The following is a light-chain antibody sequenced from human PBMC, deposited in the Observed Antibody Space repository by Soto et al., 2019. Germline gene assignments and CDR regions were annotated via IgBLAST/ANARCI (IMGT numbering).Light chain of an antibody. CDR3: AAWDDSLSGVV. V-gene: IGLV1-47*01. J-gene: IGLJ2*01. CDR1: SSNIGSNY. CDR2: RNN. Sequence: QSVLTQPPSASGTPGPRVTISCSGSSSNIGSNYVYWYQQLPGTAPKLLIYRNNQRPSGVPDRFSGSKSGTSASLAISGLRSEDEDDYYCAAWDDSLSGVVFGGGTKLTVL.